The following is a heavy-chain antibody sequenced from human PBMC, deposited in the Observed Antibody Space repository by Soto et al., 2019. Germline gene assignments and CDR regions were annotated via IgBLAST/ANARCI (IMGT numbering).Heavy chain of an antibody. D-gene: IGHD3-22*01. CDR1: GGTFSSYA. V-gene: IGHV1-69*01. Sequence: QVQLVQSGAEVKKPGSSVKVSCKASGGTFSSYAISWVRQAPGQVLEWMGGIIPIFGTANYAQKFQGRVTITADESTRTAYMELSSLRSEDTAVYYCARWGYDSSGYGSLDYWGQGTLVTVSS. CDR3: ARWGYDSSGYGSLDY. J-gene: IGHJ4*02. CDR2: IIPIFGTA.